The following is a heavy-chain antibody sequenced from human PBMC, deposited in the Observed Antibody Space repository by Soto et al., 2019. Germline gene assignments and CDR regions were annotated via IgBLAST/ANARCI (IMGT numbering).Heavy chain of an antibody. V-gene: IGHV1-18*01. D-gene: IGHD3-3*01. Sequence: ASVKVSCKASGYTFTSYGISWVRQAPGQGLEWMGWISAYNGNTNYAQKLQGRVTMTTDTSTSTAYMELRSLRSDDTAVYYCARTYDFWSGEKPRSWWFDPWGQGTLVTVSS. CDR3: ARTYDFWSGEKPRSWWFDP. CDR1: GYTFTSYG. J-gene: IGHJ5*02. CDR2: ISAYNGNT.